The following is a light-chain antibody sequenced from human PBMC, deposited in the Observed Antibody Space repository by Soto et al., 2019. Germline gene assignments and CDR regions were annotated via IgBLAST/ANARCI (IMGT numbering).Light chain of an antibody. J-gene: IGKJ1*01. CDR2: GAS. Sequence: EIVMTQSPATLSVSPGDRATLSCRASQSVSSNLAWYQQKPGQAPRLLIYGASTRATGIPARFSGSGSGTEFTLTISSLQSEDSAVYYGQQYNNWPWTFGHGTKVEIK. CDR1: QSVSSN. CDR3: QQYNNWPWT. V-gene: IGKV3-15*01.